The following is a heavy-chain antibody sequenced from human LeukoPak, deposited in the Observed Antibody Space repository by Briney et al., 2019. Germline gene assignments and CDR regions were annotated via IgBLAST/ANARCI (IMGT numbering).Heavy chain of an antibody. CDR2: IYYSGST. Sequence: SETLSLTCTVSGGSISSYYWSWIRQPPGKGLEWIGYIYYSGSTNYNPSLKSRVTISVDASKNQFSLKLSSVTAADTAVYYCASGEYCGGDCYSAEFFHHWGQGTLVTVSS. CDR3: ASGEYCGGDCYSAEFFHH. V-gene: IGHV4-59*01. D-gene: IGHD2-21*02. J-gene: IGHJ1*01. CDR1: GGSISSYY.